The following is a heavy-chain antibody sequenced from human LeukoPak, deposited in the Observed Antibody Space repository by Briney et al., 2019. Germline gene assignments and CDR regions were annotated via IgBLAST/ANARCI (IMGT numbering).Heavy chain of an antibody. CDR2: ISYSGTT. CDR3: ARRPKAPLRTDY. CDR1: GGSISSNSFY. J-gene: IGHJ4*02. V-gene: IGHV4-39*01. D-gene: IGHD1-1*01. Sequence: SEILSLTCTVSGGSISSNSFYWDWIRQPPGKGLEWIGTISYSGTTDYNPSLRSRVTISVDTSKNQFSLKLSSVTAADTAVYFCARRPKAPLRTDYWGQGTPVTVSS.